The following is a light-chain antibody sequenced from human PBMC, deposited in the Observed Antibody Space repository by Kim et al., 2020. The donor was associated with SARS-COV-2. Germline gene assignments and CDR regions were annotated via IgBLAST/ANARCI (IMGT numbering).Light chain of an antibody. CDR3: QAWDSSTYV. J-gene: IGLJ1*01. CDR1: KLGDKY. CDR2: QDS. V-gene: IGLV3-1*01. Sequence: SYELTQPPSVSVSPGQTASITCSGDKLGDKYACWYQQKPGQSPVLVIYQDSKRPSGIPERFSGSSSGNTATLTISGTQAMDEADYYCQAWDSSTYV.